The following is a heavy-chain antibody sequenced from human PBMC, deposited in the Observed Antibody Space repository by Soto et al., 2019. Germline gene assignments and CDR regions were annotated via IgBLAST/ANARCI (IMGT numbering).Heavy chain of an antibody. CDR2: IHSDGSRT. CDR1: GFTFSSNW. CDR3: ATGSGWYSPDY. V-gene: IGHV3-74*01. J-gene: IGHJ4*02. Sequence: GGSLRLSCEASGFTFSSNWMHWVRQAPGKGLVWVSRIHSDGSRTDYADSVKGRFTISRDNAKNTLYLQMNSLRAEDTAVYYCATGSGWYSPDYWGQGTLVTVSS. D-gene: IGHD6-19*01.